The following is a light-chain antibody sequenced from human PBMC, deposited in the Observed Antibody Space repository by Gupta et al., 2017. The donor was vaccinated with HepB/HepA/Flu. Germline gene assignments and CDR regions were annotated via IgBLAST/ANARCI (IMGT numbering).Light chain of an antibody. V-gene: IGKV1-5*03. CDR3: QQYAAYPQT. J-gene: IGKJ4*01. Sequence: DIHMTQSPSPLSASVGDRVTITCWASQSISSWLASYQQNPWKAPKLLIYKASSLESGVPSRFSGSGSGTEFTLTISSLQPDDFATYYCQQYAAYPQTFGGGTKVEIK. CDR1: QSISSW. CDR2: KAS.